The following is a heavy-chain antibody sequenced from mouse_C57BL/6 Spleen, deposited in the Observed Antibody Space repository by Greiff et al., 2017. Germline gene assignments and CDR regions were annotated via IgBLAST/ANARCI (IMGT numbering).Heavy chain of an antibody. V-gene: IGHV1-82*01. CDR3: ARDYGSSRDFDY. J-gene: IGHJ2*01. CDR2: IYPGAGDT. D-gene: IGHD1-1*01. Sequence: QVQLQQSGPELVKPGASVKISCKASGYAFSSSWMNWVKQRPGKGLEWIGRIYPGAGDTNYNGKFKGKATLTADKSSSTAYMQLSSLTSEDSAVYFCARDYGSSRDFDYWGQGTTLTVAS. CDR1: GYAFSSSW.